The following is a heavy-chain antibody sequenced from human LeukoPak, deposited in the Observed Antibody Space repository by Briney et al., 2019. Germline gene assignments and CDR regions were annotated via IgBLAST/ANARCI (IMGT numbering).Heavy chain of an antibody. CDR3: ARQPLRYSSGYNWFDP. D-gene: IGHD6-19*01. V-gene: IGHV1-69*13. Sequence: SVKVSCKASGGTFSSYAISWVRQAPGQGLEWMGGIIPIFGTANYAQKFQGRVTITADESTSTAYMELSSLRSEDTAVYYCARQPLRYSSGYNWFDPWGQGTLVTVSS. CDR2: IIPIFGTA. J-gene: IGHJ5*02. CDR1: GGTFSSYA.